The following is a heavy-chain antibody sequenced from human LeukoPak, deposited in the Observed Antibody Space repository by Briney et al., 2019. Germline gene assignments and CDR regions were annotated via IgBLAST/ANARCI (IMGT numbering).Heavy chain of an antibody. CDR3: ARDKGSCSSTSCSPNYYMDV. J-gene: IGHJ6*03. Sequence: SETLSLTCTVSGGSISSYYWSWIRQPAGKGLEWIGRIYTSGSTNYNPSLKSRVTMSVGTSKNQFSLKLSSVTAADTAVYYCARDKGSCSSTSCSPNYYMDVWGKGTTVTVSS. CDR2: IYTSGST. CDR1: GGSISSYY. V-gene: IGHV4-4*07. D-gene: IGHD2-2*01.